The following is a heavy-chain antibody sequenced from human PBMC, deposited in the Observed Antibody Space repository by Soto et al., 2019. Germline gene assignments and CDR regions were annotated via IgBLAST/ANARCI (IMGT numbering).Heavy chain of an antibody. CDR2: IWYDGSNK. J-gene: IGHJ3*02. CDR1: GFTFSSYG. CDR3: AREHCSGGSCYYAFDI. D-gene: IGHD2-15*01. V-gene: IGHV3-33*01. Sequence: GGSLILSCAAAGFTFSSYGMHWVRQAPGKGLEWVAVIWYDGSNKYYADSVKGRFTISRDNSKNTLYLQMNSLRAEDTAVYYCAREHCSGGSCYYAFDIWGQGTMVTVSS.